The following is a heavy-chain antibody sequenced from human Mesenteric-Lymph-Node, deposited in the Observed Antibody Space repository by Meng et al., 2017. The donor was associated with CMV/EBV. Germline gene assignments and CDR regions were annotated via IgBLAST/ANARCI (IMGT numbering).Heavy chain of an antibody. J-gene: IGHJ5*02. CDR3: ARGDYDILPGP. CDR1: GYTFTGYA. V-gene: IGHV7-4-1*02. D-gene: IGHD3-9*01. CDR2: INTYTANP. Sequence: SCKASGYTFTGYAINWGRQAPGQGLEWMGWINTYTANPTYAQDFTGRFVFSLDTSVSTAYLQISSLKAEDTGVYYCARGDYDILPGPWGQGTLVTVSS.